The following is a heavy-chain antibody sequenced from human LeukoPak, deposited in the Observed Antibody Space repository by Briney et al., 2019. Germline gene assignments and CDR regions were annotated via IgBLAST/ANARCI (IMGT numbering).Heavy chain of an antibody. CDR3: AKDVSRSHYYDSSGYPDY. D-gene: IGHD3-22*01. Sequence: GGSLRLSCAASGFTFDDYTMRWVRQAPGKGLEWVSLISWDGGSTYYADSVKGRFTISRDNSKNSLYLQMNSLRTEDTALYYCAKDVSRSHYYDSSGYPDYWGQGTLVTVSS. V-gene: IGHV3-43*01. CDR1: GFTFDDYT. J-gene: IGHJ4*02. CDR2: ISWDGGST.